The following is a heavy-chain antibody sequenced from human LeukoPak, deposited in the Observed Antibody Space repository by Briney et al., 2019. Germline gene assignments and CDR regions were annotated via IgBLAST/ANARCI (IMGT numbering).Heavy chain of an antibody. V-gene: IGHV4-59*01. J-gene: IGHJ3*02. Sequence: SETLSLTCTVSGGSISSYYWSWMRQPPGKGLEWIGYIYYSGSTNYNPSLKSRVTISVDTSKNQFSLKLSSVTAADTAVYYCARDRVIISMNAFDIWGQGTMVTVSS. CDR3: ARDRVIISMNAFDI. CDR1: GGSISSYY. D-gene: IGHD3-3*01. CDR2: IYYSGST.